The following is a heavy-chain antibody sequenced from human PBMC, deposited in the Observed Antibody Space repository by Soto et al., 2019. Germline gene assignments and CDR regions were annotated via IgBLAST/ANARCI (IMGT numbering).Heavy chain of an antibody. V-gene: IGHV1-2*04. CDR2: INPNSGGT. J-gene: IGHJ6*02. D-gene: IGHD4-17*01. CDR3: ARTVGNGDSYYYYGMDV. Sequence: ASVKVSCKASGYTFTGYYMHWVRQAPGQGLEWMGWINPNSGGTNYAQKFQGWVTMTRDTSISTAYMELSRLRSDDTAVYYCARTVGNGDSYYYYGMDVWGQGTTVTVSS. CDR1: GYTFTGYY.